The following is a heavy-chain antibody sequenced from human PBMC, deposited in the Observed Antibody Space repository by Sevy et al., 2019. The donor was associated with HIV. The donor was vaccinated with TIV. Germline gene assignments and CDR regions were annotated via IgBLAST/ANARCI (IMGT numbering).Heavy chain of an antibody. V-gene: IGHV3-30*02. CDR1: GFTFNVYG. CDR3: AKDLTERYSTSSGDFDY. Sequence: GGCLRLSCAASGFTFNVYGMHWVRQAPGKGLQWVEFTRYDGSTKYYADSVKGRFTISRDNSKNTLYLQMNSLRVEDTAMYYCAKDLTERYSTSSGDFDYWGQGSLVTVSS. CDR2: TRYDGSTK. J-gene: IGHJ4*02. D-gene: IGHD6-6*01.